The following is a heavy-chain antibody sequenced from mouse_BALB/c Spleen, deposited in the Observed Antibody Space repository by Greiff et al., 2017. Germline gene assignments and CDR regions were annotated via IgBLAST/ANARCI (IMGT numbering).Heavy chain of an antibody. Sequence: QVQLKETGAELARPGASVKLSCKASGYTFTDYYINWVKQRTGQGLEWIGEIYPGSGNTYYNEKFKGKATLTADKSSSTAYMQLSSLTSEDSAVYFCARSGLRYYFDYWGQGTTLTVSS. CDR2: IYPGSGNT. J-gene: IGHJ2*01. CDR1: GYTFTDYY. D-gene: IGHD1-1*01. V-gene: IGHV1-77*01. CDR3: ARSGLRYYFDY.